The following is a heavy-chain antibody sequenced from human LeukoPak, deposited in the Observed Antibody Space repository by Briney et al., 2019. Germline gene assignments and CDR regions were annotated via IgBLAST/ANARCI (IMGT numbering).Heavy chain of an antibody. J-gene: IGHJ5*02. CDR2: IYHSGTT. V-gene: IGHV4-30-2*01. D-gene: IGHD6-13*01. CDR1: GGSISSGGYS. CDR3: ARDQSSSWYWFDP. Sequence: PSQTLPLTCAVSGGSISSGGYSWNWIRQPPGKGLEWIGYIYHSGTTYYNPSLKSRVTISVDRSKNQFSLKLSSVTAADTAVYYCARDQSSSWYWFDPWGQGTLVTVSS.